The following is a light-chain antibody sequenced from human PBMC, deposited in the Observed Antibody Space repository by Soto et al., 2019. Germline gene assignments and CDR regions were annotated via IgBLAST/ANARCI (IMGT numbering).Light chain of an antibody. J-gene: IGKJ2*01. CDR1: QSVSSSS. CDR2: GAS. Sequence: EIVLTQSPGTLSLSPGQRATLSCRASQSVSSSSLAWYQQRPGQAPRVLIYGASRRATGIPDRFSGSGSGTDFTLTISRLEPEDFAVYYCQHYGASPKYTFGQGTKLEIK. V-gene: IGKV3-20*01. CDR3: QHYGASPKYT.